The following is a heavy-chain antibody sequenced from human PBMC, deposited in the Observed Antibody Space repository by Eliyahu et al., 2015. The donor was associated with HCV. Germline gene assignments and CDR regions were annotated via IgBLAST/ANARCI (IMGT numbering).Heavy chain of an antibody. D-gene: IGHD3-3*01. CDR3: ASQGGAYDFWSGYYSPGGIDY. J-gene: IGHJ4*02. Sequence: QVQLVESGGGLVKPGGSLRLSCAASGFTFSXYYXSXTRQAPGKGLGWVSYISSSGSTIYYADSVKGRFTISRDNAKNSLYLQMNSLRAEDTAVYYCASQGGAYDFWSGYYSPGGIDYWGQGTLVTVSS. CDR2: ISSSGSTI. V-gene: IGHV3-11*01. CDR1: GFTFSXYY.